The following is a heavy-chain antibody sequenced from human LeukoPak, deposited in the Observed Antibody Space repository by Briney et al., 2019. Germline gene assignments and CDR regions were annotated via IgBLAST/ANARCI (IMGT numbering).Heavy chain of an antibody. J-gene: IGHJ4*02. CDR1: GFTFSSYA. V-gene: IGHV3-23*01. D-gene: IGHD6-13*01. CDR2: ISGSGGST. Sequence: AGGSLRLSCAASGFTFSSYAMSWVRQAPGKGLEWVSAISGSGGSTYYADSVKGRFTISRDNSKNTLYLQMNSLRAEDTAVYYCARDRPQQLVPWFDYWGQGTLVTVSS. CDR3: ARDRPQQLVPWFDY.